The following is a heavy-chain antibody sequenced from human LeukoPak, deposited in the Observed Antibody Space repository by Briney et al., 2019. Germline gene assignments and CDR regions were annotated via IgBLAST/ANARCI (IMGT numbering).Heavy chain of an antibody. J-gene: IGHJ4*02. CDR2: LSGSGGST. D-gene: IGHD3-10*01. V-gene: IGHV3-23*01. Sequence: GGSLRLSCAASGFTFSSYAMSWVRQAPGKGLEWVSTLSGSGGSTYYADSVKGRFTISRDNSKNTLYLQMNSLRAEDTAVYYCAKDLSGAFDCWGQGTLVTVSS. CDR3: AKDLSGAFDC. CDR1: GFTFSSYA.